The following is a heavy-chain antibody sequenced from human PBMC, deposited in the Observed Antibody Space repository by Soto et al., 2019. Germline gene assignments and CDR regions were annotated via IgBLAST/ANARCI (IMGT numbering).Heavy chain of an antibody. V-gene: IGHV4-4*07. CDR3: ARVVSDYAGYCSSTSCYTRFKNWFDP. D-gene: IGHD2-2*02. CDR1: GGSISSYY. Sequence: PSETLSLTCTVSGGSISSYYWTWIRQPSGKGLEWIGRIYTSGSTNYNPSLKSRVTISVDTSKNQFSLKLSSVTAADTAVYYCARVVSDYAGYCSSTSCYTRFKNWFDPWGQGTLVTVSS. CDR2: IYTSGST. J-gene: IGHJ5*02.